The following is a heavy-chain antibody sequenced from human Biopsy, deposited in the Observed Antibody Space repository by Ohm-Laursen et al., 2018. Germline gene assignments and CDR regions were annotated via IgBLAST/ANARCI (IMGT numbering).Heavy chain of an antibody. J-gene: IGHJ6*02. Sequence: SDTLSLTCTVSGDSIARYYWTWIRQSPGKGLEWIAYIYYSGRPNYSPSLKGRVVISVDRSRNQFFLKLTSATAADTAIYYCARVDRYNFDHYIMDAWGRGTTVTVSS. CDR2: IYYSGRP. V-gene: IGHV4-59*07. CDR1: GDSIARYY. D-gene: IGHD1-20*01. CDR3: ARVDRYNFDHYIMDA.